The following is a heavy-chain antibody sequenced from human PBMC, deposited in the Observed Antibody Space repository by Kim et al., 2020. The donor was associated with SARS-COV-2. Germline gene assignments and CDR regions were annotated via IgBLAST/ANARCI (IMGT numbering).Heavy chain of an antibody. CDR3: ARSVGDLPLAHYFDY. D-gene: IGHD2-21*02. J-gene: IGHJ4*02. V-gene: IGHV4-31*02. Sequence: PSLKSRVTISVDTSKNQFSLKLSSVTAADTAVYYCARSVGDLPLAHYFDYWGQGTLVTVSS.